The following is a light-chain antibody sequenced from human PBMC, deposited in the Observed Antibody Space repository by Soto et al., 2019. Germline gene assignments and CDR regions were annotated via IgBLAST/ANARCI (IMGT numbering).Light chain of an antibody. CDR1: QGISSD. CDR3: PQLNSYPLT. Sequence: IQLTQSPSSLSASVGDRVTITCRASQGISSDLAWYQQKPGKAPKLLIYSASTLQYGVPSRFSGSCAGTDFTLTISCLQREDFATYYCPQLNSYPLTFGQVTRLEIK. J-gene: IGKJ5*01. CDR2: SAS. V-gene: IGKV1-9*01.